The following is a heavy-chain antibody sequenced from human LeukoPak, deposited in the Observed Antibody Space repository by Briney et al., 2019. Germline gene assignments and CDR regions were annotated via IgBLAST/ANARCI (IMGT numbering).Heavy chain of an antibody. D-gene: IGHD2-2*02. Sequence: GGSLRLSCAASGFSVSSNYMSWVRQAPGKGLEWVSVIYSGGSTYYADSVKGRFTTSRDNSKNTLYLQMNSLRAEDTAVYYCAKDWGRDIVVVPAAISLDYWGQGTLVTVSS. CDR1: GFSVSSNY. CDR2: IYSGGST. V-gene: IGHV3-66*02. CDR3: AKDWGRDIVVVPAAISLDY. J-gene: IGHJ4*02.